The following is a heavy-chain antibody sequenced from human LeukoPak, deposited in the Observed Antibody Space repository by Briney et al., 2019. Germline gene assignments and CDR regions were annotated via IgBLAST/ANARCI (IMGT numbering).Heavy chain of an antibody. D-gene: IGHD5-18*01. Sequence: ASVKVSCKASGYSFTSQGINWVRQAPGQGLEWMGWIGAYDGDTNYAQKFQGRVTMTTDTSTTTAYLELGGLRSDDTAVYYCAKDFEDTALFKSWGQGTLATVSS. CDR3: AKDFEDTALFKS. CDR1: GYSFTSQG. V-gene: IGHV1-18*01. J-gene: IGHJ5*02. CDR2: IGAYDGDT.